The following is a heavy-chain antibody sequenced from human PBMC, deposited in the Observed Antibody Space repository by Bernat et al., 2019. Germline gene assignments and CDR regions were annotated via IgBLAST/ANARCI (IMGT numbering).Heavy chain of an antibody. CDR2: IYYSGST. Sequence: QLQLQESGPGLVKPSETLSLTCTVSGGSISSSSYYWGWIRQPPGKGLEWIGSIYYSGSTYYNPSLKSRVTISVDTSKNQFSLKLRSVTAADTAVYDCARHPGVEMATIANGYFDLWGRGTLVTVSS. J-gene: IGHJ2*01. V-gene: IGHV4-39*01. CDR3: ARHPGVEMATIANGYFDL. D-gene: IGHD5-24*01. CDR1: GGSISSSSYY.